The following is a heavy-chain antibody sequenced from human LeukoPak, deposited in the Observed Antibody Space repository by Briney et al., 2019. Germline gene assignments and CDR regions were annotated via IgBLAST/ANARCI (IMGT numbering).Heavy chain of an antibody. CDR2: ISGSGGTT. CDR1: GLTFSSYA. Sequence: PGGSLRLSCAASGLTFSSYAMSWVRQAPGKGLEWVSAISGSGGTTYYANSVKGRFIISRDNSKNTLYLQMTSLRAEDTAIYYCAKGGYASFFDYWGQGTLVTVSS. V-gene: IGHV3-23*01. D-gene: IGHD5-12*01. J-gene: IGHJ4*02. CDR3: AKGGYASFFDY.